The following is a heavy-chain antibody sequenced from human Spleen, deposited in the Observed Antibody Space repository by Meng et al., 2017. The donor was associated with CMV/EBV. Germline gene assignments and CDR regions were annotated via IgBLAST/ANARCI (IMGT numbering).Heavy chain of an antibody. V-gene: IGHV3-30-3*01. CDR2: ISYDGSNK. CDR3: VRGRYSSSWSVDY. J-gene: IGHJ4*02. Sequence: QVELVVLGGGVVQPGRSLRLSCACSGFTFSSYAMHWVRQAPGKGLEWVAVISYDGSNKYYADSVKGRFTISRDNSKNTLYLQMNSLRAEDTAVYYCVRGRYSSSWSVDYWGQGTLVTVSS. D-gene: IGHD6-13*01. CDR1: GFTFSSYA.